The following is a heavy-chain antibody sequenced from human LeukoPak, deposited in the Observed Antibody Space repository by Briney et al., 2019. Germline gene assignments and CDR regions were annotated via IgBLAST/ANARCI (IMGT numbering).Heavy chain of an antibody. Sequence: GASVTVSCKASGYTFTIYGISWVRQAPGQGLEWMGWISAYNGNSTYAQKLQCRVTMTTETSTSTAYMEQRSLISDDTAVYYCARGPPMVRGVILNWFDPLGQGTLVTVSS. CDR3: ARGPPMVRGVILNWFDP. CDR1: GYTFTIYG. V-gene: IGHV1-18*01. D-gene: IGHD3-10*01. J-gene: IGHJ5*02. CDR2: ISAYNGNS.